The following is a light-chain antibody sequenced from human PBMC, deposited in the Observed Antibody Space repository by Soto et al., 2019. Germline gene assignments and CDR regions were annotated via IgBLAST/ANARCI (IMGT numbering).Light chain of an antibody. V-gene: IGKV1-39*01. CDR1: QSISRY. J-gene: IGKJ1*01. CDR2: AAS. Sequence: DIQVTQSPSSLSASVGDRVTITCRTSQSISRYLNWYRQKPGRAPNLLIYAASNLQSGVPSRFSVSGSGTDFTLTISSLQPGDFATYLCHQSYSAPWTFGQGTKVEIK. CDR3: HQSYSAPWT.